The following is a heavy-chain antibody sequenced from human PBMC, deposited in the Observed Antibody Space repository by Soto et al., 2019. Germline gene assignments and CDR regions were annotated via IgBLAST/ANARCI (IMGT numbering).Heavy chain of an antibody. CDR3: VKHYYDSSGYYGPFDY. Sequence: GGSLRLSCSASGVTFSSYARHWVRQAPGKGLEYVSAISSNGGSTYYADSVKGRFTISRDNSKNTLYLQMSSLRAEDTAVYYCVKHYYDSSGYYGPFDYWGQGTLVTVSS. V-gene: IGHV3-64D*08. CDR2: ISSNGGST. CDR1: GVTFSSYA. D-gene: IGHD3-22*01. J-gene: IGHJ4*02.